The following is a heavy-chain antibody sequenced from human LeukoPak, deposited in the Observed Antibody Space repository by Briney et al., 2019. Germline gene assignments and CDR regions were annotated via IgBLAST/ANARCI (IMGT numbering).Heavy chain of an antibody. CDR3: ASVDCISNRCYGVLDY. V-gene: IGHV1-2*02. CDR2: INPNSGGT. CDR1: GYTFTGYY. Sequence: ASVKVSCKASGYTFTGYYMHWVRQAPGQGLEWMGWINPNSGGTNYAQKFQGRVTMTRDTSISTAYMELSRLRSDDTAVYYCASVDCISNRCYGVLDYWGQGTLVTVSS. J-gene: IGHJ4*02. D-gene: IGHD2-2*01.